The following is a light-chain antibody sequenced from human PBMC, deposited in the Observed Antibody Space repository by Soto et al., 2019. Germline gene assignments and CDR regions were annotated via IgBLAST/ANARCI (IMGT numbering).Light chain of an antibody. CDR3: QSFDSSLSIYI. CDR1: SFSIGRKY. CDR2: SNN. J-gene: IGLJ1*01. V-gene: IGLV1-47*02. Sequence: QSFLTQPPSASGTPGQRVTISCSASSFSIGRKYVSWYQQVPGMAPKLLIFSNNQRPSGVPDRFSGSKSGTSASLAISGLRSEDEADYYCQSFDSSLSIYIFGTGTKVTVL.